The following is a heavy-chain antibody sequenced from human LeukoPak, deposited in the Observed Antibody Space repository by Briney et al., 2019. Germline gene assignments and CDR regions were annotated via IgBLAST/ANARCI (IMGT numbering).Heavy chain of an antibody. D-gene: IGHD3-10*01. CDR3: SNIGETRY. Sequence: GGSLRLSCAASGFTFSDSAVYWVRQASGKGLEWVGRIRSKANNYATAYAASVKGRFTISRDDSKNTAYLQMNSLKTEDTVVYYCSNIGETRYWGQGTLVTVSS. V-gene: IGHV3-73*01. CDR1: GFTFSDSA. CDR2: IRSKANNYAT. J-gene: IGHJ4*02.